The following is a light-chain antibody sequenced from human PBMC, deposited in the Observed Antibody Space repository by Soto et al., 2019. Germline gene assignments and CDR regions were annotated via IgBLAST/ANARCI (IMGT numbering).Light chain of an antibody. J-gene: IGLJ1*01. CDR1: SSDVGGYHY. V-gene: IGLV2-8*01. CDR2: EIT. Sequence: QSALTQPPSASGSPGQSVTISCTGTSSDVGGYHYVSWYQQHPGKAPKLMIYEITKRPSGVPDCFSASKSGNPASLTVSGHQVEDEADYFCSSYVCGNNYVFGTGTKLTVL. CDR3: SSYVCGNNYV.